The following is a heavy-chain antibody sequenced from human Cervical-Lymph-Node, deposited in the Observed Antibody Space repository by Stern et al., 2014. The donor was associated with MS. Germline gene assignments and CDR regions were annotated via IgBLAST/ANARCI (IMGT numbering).Heavy chain of an antibody. CDR2: IWYDGSNK. CDR3: ARDNDIVVLPAALDY. V-gene: IGHV3-33*01. CDR1: GFTFSSYG. J-gene: IGHJ4*02. Sequence: VQLVESGGGVVQPGRSLRLSCAASGFTFSSYGMHWVRQAPGKGLAWVAVIWYDGSNKYYADSVKGRFTISRDNSKNTLSLQMNTLRAEDTAVYYCARDNDIVVLPAALDYWGQGTLVTVSS. D-gene: IGHD2-2*01.